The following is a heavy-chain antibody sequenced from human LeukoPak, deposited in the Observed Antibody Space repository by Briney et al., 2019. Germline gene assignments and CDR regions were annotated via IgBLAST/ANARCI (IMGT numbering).Heavy chain of an antibody. V-gene: IGHV3-48*03. Sequence: EGSLRLSCAASGFTSSSYEMNWVRQAPGKGLEWVSYISRSGSAIYYADSVKGRFTISRDNAKNSLHLQMNSLRAEDTAVYYFARRVIVVGLDYWGQGTLVTVSS. CDR3: ARRVIVVGLDY. J-gene: IGHJ4*02. CDR2: ISRSGSAI. CDR1: GFTSSSYE. D-gene: IGHD3-22*01.